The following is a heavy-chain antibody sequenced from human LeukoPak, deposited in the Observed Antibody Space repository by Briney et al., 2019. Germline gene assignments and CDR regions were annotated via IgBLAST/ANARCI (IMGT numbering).Heavy chain of an antibody. Sequence: GGSLRLSCAASGFTFSSYAMSWVRQAPGKGLEWVSAISGSGGSTYYADSVKGRFTISRDNAKNSLYLQMNSLRAEDTAVYYCARQKRDGYNYPGYWGQGTLVTVSS. D-gene: IGHD5-24*01. CDR3: ARQKRDGYNYPGY. V-gene: IGHV3-23*01. CDR2: ISGSGGST. CDR1: GFTFSSYA. J-gene: IGHJ4*02.